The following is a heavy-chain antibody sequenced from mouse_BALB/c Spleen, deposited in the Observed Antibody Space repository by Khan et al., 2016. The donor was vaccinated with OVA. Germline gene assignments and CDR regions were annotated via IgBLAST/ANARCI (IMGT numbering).Heavy chain of an antibody. CDR1: GFSLSRYN. Sequence: QLKESGPGLVAPSQSLSITCTVSGFSLSRYNIHWVRQPPGKGLEWLGMIWGGGGTDYNSTLKSRLSISKDNSKSQVFLKMNSLQTDDTAMYYCARAYYRYDGYYAMDYWGQGTSVTVSS. V-gene: IGHV2-6-4*01. CDR3: ARAYYRYDGYYAMDY. CDR2: IWGGGGT. J-gene: IGHJ4*01. D-gene: IGHD2-14*01.